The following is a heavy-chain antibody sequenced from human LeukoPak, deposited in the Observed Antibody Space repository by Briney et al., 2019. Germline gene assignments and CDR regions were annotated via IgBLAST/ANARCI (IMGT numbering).Heavy chain of an antibody. V-gene: IGHV4-39*07. CDR3: ARGDCSSTSCYSGFDP. CDR1: GGSISSSSYY. D-gene: IGHD2-2*01. CDR2: IYYSGST. J-gene: IGHJ5*02. Sequence: SETLSLTCTVSGGSISSSSYYWGWIRQPPGKGLEWIGSIYYSGSTYYNPSLKSRVTISVDTSKNQFSLKLGSVTAADTAVYYCARGDCSSTSCYSGFDPWGQGTLVTVSS.